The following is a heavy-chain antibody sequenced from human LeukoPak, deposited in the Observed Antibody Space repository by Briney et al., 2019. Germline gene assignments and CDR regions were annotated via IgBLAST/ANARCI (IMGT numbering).Heavy chain of an antibody. V-gene: IGHV3-48*03. CDR1: GFTFSSYE. Sequence: GGSLRLSCAASGFTFSSYEMNWVRQAPGKGLEWVSYISSSGSTIYYADSVKGRFTISRDNAKNSLYLQMNSLRAEDTALYYCAKDMHGYADLGFECWGQGTLVTVSS. CDR3: AKDMHGYADLGFEC. J-gene: IGHJ5*01. D-gene: IGHD5-18*01. CDR2: ISSSGSTI.